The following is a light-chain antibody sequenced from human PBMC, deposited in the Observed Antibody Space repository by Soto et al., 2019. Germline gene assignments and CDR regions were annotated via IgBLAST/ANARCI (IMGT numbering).Light chain of an antibody. CDR1: ESVTNY. J-gene: IGKJ1*01. Sequence: EIVLTQSPATLSLSPGERGTLSCRASESVTNYLAWYQQRPGQAPRLLVYDVSNRATGIPARFSGGGSGTDFTLTISNREPEDFAVYYCQQRSDWPWTFGQGTKVDIK. V-gene: IGKV3-11*01. CDR3: QQRSDWPWT. CDR2: DVS.